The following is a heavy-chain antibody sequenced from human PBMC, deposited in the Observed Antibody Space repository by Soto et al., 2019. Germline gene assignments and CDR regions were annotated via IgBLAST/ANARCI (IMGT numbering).Heavy chain of an antibody. Sequence: ASVKVSCKASGGTFSSYAISWVRQAPGQGLEWMGRIIPILGIANYAQKFQGRVTITADKSTSTAYMELSSLRSEDTAVYYCARQRTGTPLFDYWGQGTLVTVSS. CDR2: IIPILGIA. CDR3: ARQRTGTPLFDY. V-gene: IGHV1-69*04. CDR1: GGTFSSYA. D-gene: IGHD1-1*01. J-gene: IGHJ4*02.